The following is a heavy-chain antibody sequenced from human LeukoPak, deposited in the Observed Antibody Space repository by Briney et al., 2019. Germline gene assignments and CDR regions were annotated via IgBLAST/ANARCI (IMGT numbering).Heavy chain of an antibody. Sequence: GGSLRLSCAASGFTFSSYGMHWVRQAPGKGLEWVAVISYDGSNKYYADSVKGRFTISRDDSKNTLYLQMNSLRAEDTAVYYCAKDLAARDAFDIWGQGTMVTVSS. CDR2: ISYDGSNK. V-gene: IGHV3-30*18. CDR3: AKDLAARDAFDI. J-gene: IGHJ3*02. CDR1: GFTFSSYG.